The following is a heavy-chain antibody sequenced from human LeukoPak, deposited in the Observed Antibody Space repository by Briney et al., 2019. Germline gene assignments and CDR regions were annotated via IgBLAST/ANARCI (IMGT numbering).Heavy chain of an antibody. Sequence: SETLSLTCAVYGGSFSGYYWSWIRQPPGKGLEWIGEINHSGSTNYNPSLKSRVTISVDTSKNQFSLKLSSVTAADTAVYYCARGGRNIVVVVAATRFGMDDWGKGTTVTVSS. D-gene: IGHD2-15*01. CDR1: GGSFSGYY. CDR3: ARGGRNIVVVVAATRFGMDD. CDR2: INHSGST. J-gene: IGHJ6*04. V-gene: IGHV4-34*01.